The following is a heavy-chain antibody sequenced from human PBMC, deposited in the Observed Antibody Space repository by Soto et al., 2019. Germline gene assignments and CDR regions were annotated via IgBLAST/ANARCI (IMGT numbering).Heavy chain of an antibody. V-gene: IGHV5-51*01. Sequence: GESLKISCKGSGYSFTSYWIGWVRQMPGKGLEWMGIIYPGDSDTRYSPSFQGQVTISADTSISTAYLQWSSLKASDTAMYYCALSYSGYDYYFDYWGQGTLVTVSS. CDR2: IYPGDSDT. CDR3: ALSYSGYDYYFDY. CDR1: GYSFTSYW. J-gene: IGHJ4*02. D-gene: IGHD5-12*01.